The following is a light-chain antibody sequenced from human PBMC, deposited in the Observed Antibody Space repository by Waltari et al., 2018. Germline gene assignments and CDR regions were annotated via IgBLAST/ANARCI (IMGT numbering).Light chain of an antibody. V-gene: IGLV2-14*01. CDR1: SSDVGGYKY. Sequence: QSALTQPASVSGSPGQSITISCTGTSSDVGGYKYVSWYQQHPGKAPKLMIYDVSNRPSEVSNRFSGAKSGNTASLTISGLQAEDEADYYCSSYTSSSVVFGGGTKLTVL. CDR2: DVS. J-gene: IGLJ2*01. CDR3: SSYTSSSVV.